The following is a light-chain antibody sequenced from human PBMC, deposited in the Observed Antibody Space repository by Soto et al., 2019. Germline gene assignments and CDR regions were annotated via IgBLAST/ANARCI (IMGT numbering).Light chain of an antibody. CDR3: SSSTSNSIPYV. J-gene: IGLJ1*01. Sequence: QSALTQPASVSGSPGQSITISCTGTSSDVGGYNYVSWYQQHPGKAPKLMIYDVSIRPSGVSNRFSGSTSGNTASLTISGLQAEDEADYHCSSSTSNSIPYVFGTGTKLTVL. CDR2: DVS. CDR1: SSDVGGYNY. V-gene: IGLV2-14*01.